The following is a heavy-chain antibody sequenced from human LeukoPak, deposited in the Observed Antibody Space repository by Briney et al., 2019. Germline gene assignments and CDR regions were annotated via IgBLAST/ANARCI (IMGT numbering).Heavy chain of an antibody. Sequence: SETLSLTCTVSGDSITNSYWSWIRQPAGKGLEWIGRVYTSGNTQYNPSLKSRVTMSVDTSKNQFSLKLSSVTAADTAVYYCASLVWGEYYFDYWGQGTLVTVSS. CDR3: ASLVWGEYYFDY. D-gene: IGHD3-16*01. CDR1: GDSITNSY. J-gene: IGHJ4*02. V-gene: IGHV4-4*07. CDR2: VYTSGNT.